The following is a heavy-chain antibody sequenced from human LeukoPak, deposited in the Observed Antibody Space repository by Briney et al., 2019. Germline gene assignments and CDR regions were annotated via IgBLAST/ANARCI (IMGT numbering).Heavy chain of an antibody. D-gene: IGHD6-13*01. J-gene: IGHJ6*02. CDR3: ARLHSSSWYGYYYYYGMDV. Sequence: KSSETLSLTCTVSGGSTSSYYWSWIRQPAGKGLEWIGRIYTSGSTNYNPSLKSRVTMSVDTSKNQFSLKLSSVTAADTAVYYCARLHSSSWYGYYYYYGMDVWGQGTTVTVSS. CDR2: IYTSGST. V-gene: IGHV4-4*07. CDR1: GGSTSSYY.